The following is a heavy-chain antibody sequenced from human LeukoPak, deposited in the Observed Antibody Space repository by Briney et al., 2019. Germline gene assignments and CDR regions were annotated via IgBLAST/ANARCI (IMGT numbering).Heavy chain of an antibody. V-gene: IGHV3-30*04. J-gene: IGHJ4*02. Sequence: GGSLRLSCAASGFTFSSYAMHWVRQAPGKGLEWVAVISYDGSNKYYADSVKGRFTISRDNSKNTLYLQMNSLRAEDTAVYYCARDRCGGGSCYPNDYWAREPWSPSPQ. D-gene: IGHD2-15*01. CDR2: ISYDGSNK. CDR1: GFTFSSYA. CDR3: ARDRCGGGSCYPNDY.